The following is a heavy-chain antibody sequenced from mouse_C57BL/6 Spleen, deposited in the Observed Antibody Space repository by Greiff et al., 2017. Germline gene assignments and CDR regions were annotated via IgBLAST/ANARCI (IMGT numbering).Heavy chain of an antibody. CDR1: GFTFSSYA. CDR2: ISDGGSYT. D-gene: IGHD4-1*01. J-gene: IGHJ2*01. Sequence: EVMLVESGGGLVKPGGSLKLSCAASGFTFSSYAMSWVRQTPEKRLEWVATISDGGSYTYYPDNVKGRFTISRDNAKNNLYLQMSHLKSEDTAMYYCARDGTLYYCDYWGQGTTLTVSS. V-gene: IGHV5-4*01. CDR3: ARDGTLYYCDY.